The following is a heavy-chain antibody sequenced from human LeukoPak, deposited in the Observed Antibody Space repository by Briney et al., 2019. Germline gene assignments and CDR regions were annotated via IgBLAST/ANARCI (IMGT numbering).Heavy chain of an antibody. V-gene: IGHV3-48*03. D-gene: IGHD4-23*01. CDR1: GFSFSSYE. CDR2: ISSSGSTI. CDR3: ARHHWTTVVTKSIDAFDI. Sequence: GGSLRLSCAASGFSFSSYEMNWIRQAPGKGLEWVSYISSSGSTIYYADSVKGRFTISRDNAKNSLYLQMNSLRAEDTAVYYCARHHWTTVVTKSIDAFDIWGQGTMVTVSS. J-gene: IGHJ3*02.